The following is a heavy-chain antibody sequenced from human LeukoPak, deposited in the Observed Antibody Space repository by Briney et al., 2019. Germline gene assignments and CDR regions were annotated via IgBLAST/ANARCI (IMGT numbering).Heavy chain of an antibody. J-gene: IGHJ4*02. CDR2: ISGSGGST. V-gene: IGHV3-23*01. CDR1: GFTFSSYA. CDR3: AANTVVGATTFAADY. D-gene: IGHD1-26*01. Sequence: HPGGSLRLSCAASGFTFSSYAMSWVRRAPGKGLEWVSAISGSGGSTYYADSVKGRFTISRDNSKNTLYLQMNSLRAEDTAVYYCAANTVVGATTFAADYWGQGTLVTVSS.